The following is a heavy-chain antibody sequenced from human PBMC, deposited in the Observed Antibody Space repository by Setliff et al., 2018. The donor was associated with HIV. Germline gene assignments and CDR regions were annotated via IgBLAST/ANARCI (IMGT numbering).Heavy chain of an antibody. V-gene: IGHV3-9*01. CDR2: ISWSSGNI. J-gene: IGHJ6*03. CDR1: GFAFESYA. D-gene: IGHD6-6*01. Sequence: PGGSLRLSCTASGFAFESYAMHWVRQAPGKGLEWVSGISWSSGNIVYADSVKGRFTISRDNAKNSLYLQMNSLRAEDTAVYYCVRQVSYYHFYMDVWGKGTTVTVSS. CDR3: VRQVSYYHFYMDV.